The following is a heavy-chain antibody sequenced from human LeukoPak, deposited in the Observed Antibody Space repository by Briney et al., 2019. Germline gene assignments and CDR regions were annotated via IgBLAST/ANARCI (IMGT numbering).Heavy chain of an antibody. Sequence: SETLSLTCAVYGGSFSGYYWSWIRQPPGKGLEWIGEINHSGSTNYNPSLKSRVTISVDTSKNQFSLKLSSVTAADTAVYCCARGGYNRLLDYWGQGTLVTVSS. V-gene: IGHV4-34*01. D-gene: IGHD1-1*01. J-gene: IGHJ4*02. CDR3: ARGGYNRLLDY. CDR2: INHSGST. CDR1: GGSFSGYY.